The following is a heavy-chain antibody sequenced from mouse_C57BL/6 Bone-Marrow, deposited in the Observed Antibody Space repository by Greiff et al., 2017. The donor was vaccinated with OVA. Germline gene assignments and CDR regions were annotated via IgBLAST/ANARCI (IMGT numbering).Heavy chain of an antibody. V-gene: IGHV14-4*01. Sequence: EVQLQQSGAELVRPGASVKLSCTASGFNIKDDYMHWVKQRPEQGLEWIGWIDPENGDTEYASKFQGKATITADTSSNTAYLQLSSLTSEDTAVYYCTTDDDYDVDDWGQGTTLTVSS. CDR1: GFNIKDDY. J-gene: IGHJ2*01. CDR2: IDPENGDT. CDR3: TTDDDYDVDD. D-gene: IGHD2-4*01.